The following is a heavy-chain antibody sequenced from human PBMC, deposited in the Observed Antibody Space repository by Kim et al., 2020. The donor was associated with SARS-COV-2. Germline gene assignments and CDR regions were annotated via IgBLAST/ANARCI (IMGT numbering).Heavy chain of an antibody. V-gene: IGHV3-23*01. CDR2: ISDSGGST. J-gene: IGHJ4*02. D-gene: IGHD3-10*01. Sequence: GGSLRLSCVASGFTFSNYAMSWVRQAPGKGLEWVSGISDSGGSTYYVDSVKGRFTISRDNSKNTLYLQMNSLRADDTAVYYCARHYYGTWGFDNWGQGTLITVSS. CDR3: ARHYYGTWGFDN. CDR1: GFTFSNYA.